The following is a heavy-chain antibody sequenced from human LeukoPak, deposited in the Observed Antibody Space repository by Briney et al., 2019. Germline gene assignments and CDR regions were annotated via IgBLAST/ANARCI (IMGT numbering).Heavy chain of an antibody. CDR3: ARGPTYYDFWSGYSVFDY. CDR1: GFTFSSYA. Sequence: PGGSLRLSCVASGFTFSSYAMSWVRRAPGKGLEWVANIKQDGSEKYYVDSVKGRFTISRDNAKNSLYLQMNSLRAEDTAVYYCARGPTYYDFWSGYSVFDYWGQGTLVTVSS. V-gene: IGHV3-7*01. D-gene: IGHD3-3*01. J-gene: IGHJ4*02. CDR2: IKQDGSEK.